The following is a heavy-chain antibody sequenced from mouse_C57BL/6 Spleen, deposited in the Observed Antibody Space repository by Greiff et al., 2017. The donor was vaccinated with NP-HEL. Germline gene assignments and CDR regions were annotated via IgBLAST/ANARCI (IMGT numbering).Heavy chain of an antibody. Sequence: EVKVVESGGGLVKPGGSLKLSCAASGFTFSSYAMSWVRQTPEKRLEWVATISDGGSHTYYPDNVKGRFTISRDNAKNNLYLQMSHLKSEDTAMYYCARDRGVVDWYFDVWGTGTTVTVSS. CDR3: ARDRGVVDWYFDV. D-gene: IGHD1-1*01. V-gene: IGHV5-4*01. CDR1: GFTFSSYA. CDR2: ISDGGSHT. J-gene: IGHJ1*03.